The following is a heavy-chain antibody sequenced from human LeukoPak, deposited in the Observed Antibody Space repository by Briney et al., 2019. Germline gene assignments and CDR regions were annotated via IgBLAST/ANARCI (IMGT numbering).Heavy chain of an antibody. V-gene: IGHV3-66*04. Sequence: GGSLRVSCAASGFTVSSNYMSWVRQAPGKGLEWVAISYSGNTTYCADSVRGRFTISRDKSKNRLHLQMNSLRAEDTAVYYCAKQGYYDFWSGYLDYWGQGTLVTVSS. CDR3: AKQGYYDFWSGYLDY. CDR1: GFTVSSNY. D-gene: IGHD3-3*01. CDR2: SYSGNTT. J-gene: IGHJ4*02.